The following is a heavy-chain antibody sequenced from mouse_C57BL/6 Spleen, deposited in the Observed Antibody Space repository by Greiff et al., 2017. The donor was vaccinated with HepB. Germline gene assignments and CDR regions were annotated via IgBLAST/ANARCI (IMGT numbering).Heavy chain of an antibody. J-gene: IGHJ4*01. CDR1: GFTFSDYG. Sequence: EVKVEESGGGLVKPGGSLKLSCAASGFTFSDYGMHWVRQAPEKGLEWVAYISSGSSTIYYADTVKGRFTISRDNAKNTLFLQMTSLRSEDTAMYYCARVRGYAMDYWGQGTSVTVSS. V-gene: IGHV5-17*01. CDR3: ARVRGYAMDY. CDR2: ISSGSSTI.